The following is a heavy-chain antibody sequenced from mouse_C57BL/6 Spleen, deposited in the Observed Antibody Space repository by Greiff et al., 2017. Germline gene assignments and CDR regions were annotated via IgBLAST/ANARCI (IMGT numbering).Heavy chain of an antibody. Sequence: VQLQQSGPELVKPGASVKISCKASGYSFTGYYMNWVKQSPEKSLEWIGEINPSTGGTTYNQKFKAKATLTVDKSSSTAYMQLKSLTSEDSAVYYCARVEDYYGSSYYFDYWGQGTTLTVSS. CDR2: INPSTGGT. J-gene: IGHJ2*01. V-gene: IGHV1-42*01. CDR3: ARVEDYYGSSYYFDY. CDR1: GYSFTGYY. D-gene: IGHD1-1*01.